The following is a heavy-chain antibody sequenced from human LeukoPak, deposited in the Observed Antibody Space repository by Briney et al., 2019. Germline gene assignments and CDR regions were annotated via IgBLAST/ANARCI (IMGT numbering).Heavy chain of an antibody. J-gene: IGHJ6*02. CDR2: INPNNGGT. V-gene: IGHV1-2*02. D-gene: IGHD1-26*01. CDR1: GYTFIDYQ. CDR3: AREWELNTQTDGMDV. Sequence: ASVKVSCKASGYTFIDYQMHWLRQAPGQGLEWRGWINPNNGGTNYAQKFQGRVTMTRDTSIRTAYMEVSSLRSDDTAVYYCAREWELNTQTDGMDVWGQGTSVTVSS.